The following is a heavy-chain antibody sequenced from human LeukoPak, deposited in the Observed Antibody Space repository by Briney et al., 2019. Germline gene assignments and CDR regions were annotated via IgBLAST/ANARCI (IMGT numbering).Heavy chain of an antibody. D-gene: IGHD4-23*01. V-gene: IGHV4-59*12. Sequence: SETLSLTCTVSGGSISSYYWSWIRQPPGKGLEWIGYIYHSGSTYYNPSLKSRVTISVDRSKNQFSLKLSSVTAADTAVYYCARDSTVVTGGGFDYWGQGTLVTVSS. CDR1: GGSISSYY. J-gene: IGHJ4*02. CDR2: IYHSGST. CDR3: ARDSTVVTGGGFDY.